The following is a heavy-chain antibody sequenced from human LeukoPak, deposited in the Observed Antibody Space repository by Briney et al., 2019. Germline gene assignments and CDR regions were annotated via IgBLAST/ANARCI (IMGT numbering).Heavy chain of an antibody. CDR3: AKGNGDQGIHPDY. CDR1: GFTFSSYA. D-gene: IGHD4-17*01. Sequence: PGGSLRLSCAASGFTFSSYAMSWVRQAPGKGLEWVSAISGSGGRTYYADSVKGRFTISRDNSKNTLYLQMNSLRADDTAVYYCAKGNGDQGIHPDYWGQGTQVTVSS. CDR2: ISGSGGRT. V-gene: IGHV3-23*01. J-gene: IGHJ4*02.